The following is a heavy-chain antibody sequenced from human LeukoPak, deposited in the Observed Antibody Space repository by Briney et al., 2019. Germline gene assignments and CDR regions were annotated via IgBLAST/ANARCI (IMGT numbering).Heavy chain of an antibody. CDR1: GGSISSSSYC. J-gene: IGHJ4*02. CDR3: ARRGNYAPQEDY. V-gene: IGHV4-39*01. CDR2: IYYSGST. D-gene: IGHD1-7*01. Sequence: SETLSLTCTVSGGSISSSSYCWGWIRQPPGKGLEWIGSIYYSGSTYYNPSLKSRVTISVDTSKNQFSLKLSSVTAADTAVYYCARRGNYAPQEDYWGQGTLVTVSS.